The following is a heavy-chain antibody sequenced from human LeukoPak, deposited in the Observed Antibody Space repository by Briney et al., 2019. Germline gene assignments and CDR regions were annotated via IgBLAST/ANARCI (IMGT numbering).Heavy chain of an antibody. CDR1: GGSISSSSYY. CDR3: ARHASYILTGSWFDP. Sequence: SETLSLTCTVSGGSISSSSYYWGWIRQPPGKGLEWIGSIYYSGSTNYNPSLKSRVTISVDTSKNQFSLKLSSVTAADTAVYYCARHASYILTGSWFDPWGQGTLVTVSS. D-gene: IGHD3-9*01. V-gene: IGHV4-39*01. CDR2: IYYSGST. J-gene: IGHJ5*02.